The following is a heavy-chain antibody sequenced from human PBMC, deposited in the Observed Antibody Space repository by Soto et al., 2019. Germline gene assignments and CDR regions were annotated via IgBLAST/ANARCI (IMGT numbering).Heavy chain of an antibody. V-gene: IGHV4-39*01. CDR3: ASLHCTSPGCVPFDP. J-gene: IGHJ5*02. Sequence: PSETLSLTCTVSGGSISDYTYYWGWIRQPPGKGLEWIGSIYYSGTSSYNPSLESRVTMSVDTSKKQLSLRLRSVTATDTAVYYCASLHCTSPGCVPFDPWGHGTLVTVS. D-gene: IGHD2-2*01. CDR2: IYYSGTS. CDR1: GGSISDYTYY.